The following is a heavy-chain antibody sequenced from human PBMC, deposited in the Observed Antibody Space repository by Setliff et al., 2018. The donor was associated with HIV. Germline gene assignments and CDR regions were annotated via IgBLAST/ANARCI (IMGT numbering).Heavy chain of an antibody. Sequence: GESLKISCAASGLTFSNYGMHWVRQAPGKGLEWVTFIRSDGSNKDYAASVKGRFTISRDNAKNSLYLQMNSLRAEDTAVYYCARDQYSSGWYSVYYYYGMDVWGQGTTVTVSS. CDR3: ARDQYSSGWYSVYYYYGMDV. CDR1: GLTFSNYG. D-gene: IGHD6-19*01. CDR2: IRSDGSNK. V-gene: IGHV3-30*02. J-gene: IGHJ6*02.